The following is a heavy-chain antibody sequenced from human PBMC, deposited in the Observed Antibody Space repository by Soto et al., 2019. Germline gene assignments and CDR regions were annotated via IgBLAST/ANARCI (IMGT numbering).Heavy chain of an antibody. V-gene: IGHV4-59*01. CDR1: GGSISSYY. J-gene: IGHJ4*02. CDR3: ARGSSNDRSFGFDY. CDR2: IYSSGYT. Sequence: SETLSLTCTVSGGSISSYYWNWIRQPPVKGLEWIGYIYSSGYTNYNPSLKTRVTMSVDTSKNQFSLKLSSASAADTAVYYCARGSSNDRSFGFDYWGQGTQVTVSS. D-gene: IGHD3-22*01.